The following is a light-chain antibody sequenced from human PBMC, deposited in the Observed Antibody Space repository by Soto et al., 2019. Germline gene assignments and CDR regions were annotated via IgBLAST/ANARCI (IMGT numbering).Light chain of an antibody. CDR3: QQYGTSLT. CDR1: QSIKNNF. Sequence: IVLTQSPGARSLSPGEGATLSCRASQSIKNNFLAWYPQRPGQAPRLLIHAATIRVSGISDRFTGTASGTDFTLTISRLEPDDFGVYYCQQYGTSLTFGGGTRVE. CDR2: AAT. V-gene: IGKV3-20*01. J-gene: IGKJ4*01.